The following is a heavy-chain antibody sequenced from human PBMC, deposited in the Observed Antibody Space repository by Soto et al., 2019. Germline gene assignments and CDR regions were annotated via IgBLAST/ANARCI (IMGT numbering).Heavy chain of an antibody. CDR2: ISGSTGIT. CDR1: GFTFSSYS. V-gene: IGHV3-23*01. J-gene: IGHJ3*02. D-gene: IGHD6-19*01. CDR3: ARDLSGGSGFYVFNI. Sequence: GGSLRLSCAASGFTFSSYSMNWVRQAPGKGLEWVSVISGSTGITYYEDSVRGRFTISRDNSKNTLYLQMNSLRAEDTAVYYCARDLSGGSGFYVFNIWGQGTMVTVSS.